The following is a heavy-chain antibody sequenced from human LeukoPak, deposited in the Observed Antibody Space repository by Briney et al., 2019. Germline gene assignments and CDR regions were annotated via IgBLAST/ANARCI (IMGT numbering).Heavy chain of an antibody. CDR3: AKGPLLNYYDSSGYYYAY. CDR2: ISYDGSNK. Sequence: TGGSLRLSCAASGFTFSSYGMHWVRQAPGKGLEWVAVISYDGSNKYYADSVKGRSTISRDNSKNTLYLQMNSLRAEDTAVYYCAKGPLLNYYDSSGYYYAYWGQGTLVTVSS. CDR1: GFTFSSYG. J-gene: IGHJ4*02. V-gene: IGHV3-30*18. D-gene: IGHD3-22*01.